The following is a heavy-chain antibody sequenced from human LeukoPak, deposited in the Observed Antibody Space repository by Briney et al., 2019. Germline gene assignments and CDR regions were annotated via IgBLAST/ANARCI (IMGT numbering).Heavy chain of an antibody. V-gene: IGHV3-48*03. Sequence: GGSLRLSCEASGFTFRSYEMNWVRQAPGKGLEWVSYSSGDGRTMYYADSVKGRFTISRDSGTNSLYLQMNSLRAEDTAVYYCARGDGVATRYYYGLDAWGQGTTVTVSS. CDR2: SSGDGRTM. CDR1: GFTFRSYE. D-gene: IGHD5-12*01. CDR3: ARGDGVATRYYYGLDA. J-gene: IGHJ6*02.